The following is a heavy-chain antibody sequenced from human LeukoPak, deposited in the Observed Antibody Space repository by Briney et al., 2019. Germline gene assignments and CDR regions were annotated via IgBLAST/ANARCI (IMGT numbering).Heavy chain of an antibody. Sequence: ASVKVSCKASGYTFTTYGISWVRQAPGQGLEWMGGISAYNGQTNHTHNLQGRVSMTIDTSTSTAYMELRSLRSDDTAVYYCARCGGSYYVHRWFDPWGQGTLVTVSS. CDR3: ARCGGSYYVHRWFDP. CDR2: ISAYNGQT. D-gene: IGHD1-26*01. J-gene: IGHJ5*02. V-gene: IGHV1-18*01. CDR1: GYTFTTYG.